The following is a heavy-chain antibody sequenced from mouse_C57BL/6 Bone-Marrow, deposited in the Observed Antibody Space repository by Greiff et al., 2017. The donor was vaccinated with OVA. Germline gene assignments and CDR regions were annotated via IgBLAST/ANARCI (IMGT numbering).Heavy chain of an antibody. CDR1: GFNIKDDY. Sequence: EVQLQQSGAELVRPGASVKLSCTASGFNIKDDYMHWVKERPEQGLEWIGWIDPENGDTEYASKFQGKATITADTSSKTVYLHLSSLTSEDTAVYYCTTYRYWRQGTTLTVSS. CDR3: TTYRY. V-gene: IGHV14-4*01. J-gene: IGHJ2*01. CDR2: IDPENGDT.